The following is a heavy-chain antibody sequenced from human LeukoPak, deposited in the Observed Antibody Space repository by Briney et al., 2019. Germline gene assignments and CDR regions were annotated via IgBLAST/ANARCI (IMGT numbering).Heavy chain of an antibody. CDR3: ARGGDYGVKIDY. CDR2: INWDGSST. D-gene: IGHD4-17*01. CDR1: GFTFEDYT. Sequence: GGSLRLSCAASGFTFEDYTMHWVRQAPGKGLEWVSLINWDGSSTYYADSVKGRFTISRDNSKNTLYLQMNSLRAEDTAIYYCARGGDYGVKIDYWGQGTLVTVSS. V-gene: IGHV3-43*01. J-gene: IGHJ4*02.